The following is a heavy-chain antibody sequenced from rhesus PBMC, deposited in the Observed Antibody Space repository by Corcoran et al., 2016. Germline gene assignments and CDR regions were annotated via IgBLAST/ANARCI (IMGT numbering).Heavy chain of an antibody. J-gene: IGHJ4*01. CDR3: ARQRAAIDY. CDR2: IDSSGST. Sequence: QLQLQESGPGLVKPSETLSITCAVPGGSISGYWWRWIRQPPGKGLEWIGRIDSSGSTDYNPSLKSRVTISRDTSKNQFSLKLSSVTAADTAVYYCARQRAAIDYWGQGVLVTVSS. CDR1: GGSISGYW. V-gene: IGHV4-160*01.